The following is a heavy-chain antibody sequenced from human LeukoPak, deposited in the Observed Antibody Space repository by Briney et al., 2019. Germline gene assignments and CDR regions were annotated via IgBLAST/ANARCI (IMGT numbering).Heavy chain of an antibody. V-gene: IGHV4-38-2*02. J-gene: IGHJ3*02. CDR1: GYSISSGYY. CDR2: IHHSGST. CDR3: ARDVYQPLLWEHAFDI. Sequence: SETLSLTCIVSGYSISSGYYWGWIRQPPGKGLEWIGNIHHSGSTYYNPSLKTRVTISVDTSKNQLSLKVSSVTAADTAVYYCARDVYQPLLWEHAFDIWGQGTMVTVSS. D-gene: IGHD1-26*01.